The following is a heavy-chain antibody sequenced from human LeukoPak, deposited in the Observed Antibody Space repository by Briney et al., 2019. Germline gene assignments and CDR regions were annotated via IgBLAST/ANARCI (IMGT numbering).Heavy chain of an antibody. J-gene: IGHJ4*02. D-gene: IGHD1-26*01. CDR1: GDSVSSDSYY. CDR2: VFYRDRT. V-gene: IGHV4-39*01. Sequence: SETLSLTCTVSGDSVSSDSYYWGWIRQPPRTGLEWIGSVFYRDRTYYNPSLRSRLTITVDTPKNEVSLNLRSVTAADTAIYYCVRHLVGVAEGYFDYWGQGIQITVSS. CDR3: VRHLVGVAEGYFDY.